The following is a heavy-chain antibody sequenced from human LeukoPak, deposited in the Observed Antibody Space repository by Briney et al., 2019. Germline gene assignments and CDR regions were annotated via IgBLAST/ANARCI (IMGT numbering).Heavy chain of an antibody. D-gene: IGHD3-10*01. CDR3: ARGHDFYGSGRQSWFDP. J-gene: IGHJ5*02. CDR2: IYTSGST. V-gene: IGHV4-4*07. CDR1: GGSISSYY. Sequence: SETLSLTCTVSGGSISSYYWSWIRQPAGKGLEWIGRIYTSGSTNYNPSLKSRVTISVDASKNQFSLKLSSVTAADTAVYYCARGHDFYGSGRQSWFDPWGQGILVTVSS.